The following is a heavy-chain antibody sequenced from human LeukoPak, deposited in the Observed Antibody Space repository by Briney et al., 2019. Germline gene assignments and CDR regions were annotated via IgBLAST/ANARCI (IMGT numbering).Heavy chain of an antibody. CDR2: IYTSGST. J-gene: IGHJ5*02. CDR1: GGSISSGSYY. D-gene: IGHD2-2*01. V-gene: IGHV4-61*02. Sequence: SETLSLTCTVSGGSISSGSYYWSWIRQPAGKGLEWIGRIYTSGSTNYNPSLKSRVTISVDTSKNQFSLKLSSVTAADTAVYYCARGIVVVPAAMEAGFDPWGQGTLVTVSS. CDR3: ARGIVVVPAAMEAGFDP.